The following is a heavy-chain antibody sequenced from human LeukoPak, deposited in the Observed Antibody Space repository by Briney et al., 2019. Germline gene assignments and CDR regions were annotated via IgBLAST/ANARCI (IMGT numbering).Heavy chain of an antibody. CDR1: GFTFINYY. CDR2: INLSGGST. J-gene: IGHJ4*02. CDR3: ARGGQHHDY. Sequence: GASVKVSCKASGFTFINYYMHWVRQAPGQGLEWLGIINLSGGSTHYPQKFQDRVTMTRDTSTSTVYMELSSLRSEDTAVYYCARGGQHHDYWGQGALVTVSS. V-gene: IGHV1-46*01. D-gene: IGHD3-16*01.